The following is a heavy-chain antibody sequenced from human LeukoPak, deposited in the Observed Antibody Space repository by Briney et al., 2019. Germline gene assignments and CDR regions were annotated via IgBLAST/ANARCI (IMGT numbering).Heavy chain of an antibody. V-gene: IGHV3-7*01. CDR2: IKEDGSEK. CDR3: ASGYYSGWYIPYY. CDR1: GFTFSTSW. Sequence: PGGSLRLSCAASGFTFSTSWMIWVRQAPGKGLEWVANIKEDGSEKYYVDSVKGRFTISRDNAKNSLYLQMNSLRAEDTAVYYCASGYYSGWYIPYYWGQETLVTVSS. J-gene: IGHJ4*02. D-gene: IGHD6-19*01.